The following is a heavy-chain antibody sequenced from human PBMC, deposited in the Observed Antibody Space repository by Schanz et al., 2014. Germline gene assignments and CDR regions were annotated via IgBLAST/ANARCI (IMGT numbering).Heavy chain of an antibody. D-gene: IGHD3-10*01. CDR1: GFRFYDHV. Sequence: QVQLVQSGGRVVQPGGSLRLSCAASGFRFYDHVMHWLRQAPGKEPEWLAVISTDGANKFYSDSVRGRFTVSRDNSMNTLFLQINSLTNEDTATYYCARGARSHLDSWGQGTLLTVSS. J-gene: IGHJ4*02. CDR2: ISTDGANK. V-gene: IGHV3-30*03. CDR3: ARGARSHLDS.